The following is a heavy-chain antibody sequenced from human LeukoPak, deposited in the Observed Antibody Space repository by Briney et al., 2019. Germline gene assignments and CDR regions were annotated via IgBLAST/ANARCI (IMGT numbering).Heavy chain of an antibody. Sequence: GGSQRLSCAASGFTFDDYGMSWVRQAPGKGLQWVAGTNWNGDSSGYADSVKGRFTISRDNAKNSLYLQMNSLRVEDTALYYCARDHYTSNWPSDFWGQGTLVTVSS. J-gene: IGHJ4*02. CDR2: TNWNGDSS. D-gene: IGHD6-13*01. V-gene: IGHV3-20*04. CDR3: ARDHYTSNWPSDF. CDR1: GFTFDDYG.